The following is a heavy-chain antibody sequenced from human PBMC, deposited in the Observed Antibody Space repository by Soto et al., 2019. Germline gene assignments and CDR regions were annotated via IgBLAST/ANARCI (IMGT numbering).Heavy chain of an antibody. CDR2: SSGSGDNT. CDR1: GITFSSYG. CDR3: AISGTRFNNTYYSDYFEY. V-gene: IGHV3-23*01. J-gene: IGHJ4*02. D-gene: IGHD1-26*01. Sequence: GGSLRLSCAASGITFSSYGMSWVRQAPGKGLEWVSGSSGSGDNTYYAESVKGRFTISRINSKHTLFLQMSGLRAEDTALYYCAISGTRFNNTYYSDYFEYWGQVALVVVCS.